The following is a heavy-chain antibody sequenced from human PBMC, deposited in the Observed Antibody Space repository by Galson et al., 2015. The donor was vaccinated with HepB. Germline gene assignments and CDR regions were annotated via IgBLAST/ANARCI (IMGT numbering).Heavy chain of an antibody. Sequence: SVKVSCKASGYTFSSYSITWVRKAPGQGLEWVGWISPHNRYTNYAQNFQGRVTMTTDTSTSTAYMELRSLRSDDTAVYYCARGALVVAVGATQNNWFDTWCRGTLVTVSS. D-gene: IGHD2-15*01. CDR3: ARGALVVAVGATQNNWFDT. V-gene: IGHV1-18*01. CDR2: ISPHNRYT. J-gene: IGHJ5*02. CDR1: GYTFSSYS.